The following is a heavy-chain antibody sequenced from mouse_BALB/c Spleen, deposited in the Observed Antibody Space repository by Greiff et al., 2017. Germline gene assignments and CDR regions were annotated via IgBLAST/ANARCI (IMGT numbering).Heavy chain of an antibody. CDR3: ARSKVTTAYYAMDY. J-gene: IGHJ4*01. D-gene: IGHD1-2*01. Sequence: VQLKQSGPELVKPGASVKVSCKASGYAFTSYNMYWVKQSHGKSLEWIGYIDPYNGGTSYNQKFKGKATLTVDKSSSTAYMHLNSLTSEDSAVYYCARSKVTTAYYAMDYWGQGTSVTVSS. V-gene: IGHV1S135*01. CDR1: GYAFTSYN. CDR2: IDPYNGGT.